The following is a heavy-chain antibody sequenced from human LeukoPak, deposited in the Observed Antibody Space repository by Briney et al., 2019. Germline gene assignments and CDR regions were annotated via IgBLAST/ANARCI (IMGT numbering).Heavy chain of an antibody. Sequence: ASVKVSCKASGYTFTGYYMHWVRQAPGQGLEWVGWINPNSGGTNYAQKFQGRVTMTRDTSISTAYMELSRLRSDDTAVYYCARGERLLWFGETHYYYYYMDVWGKGTTVTISS. CDR2: INPNSGGT. V-gene: IGHV1-2*02. CDR3: ARGERLLWFGETHYYYYYMDV. J-gene: IGHJ6*03. D-gene: IGHD3-10*01. CDR1: GYTFTGYY.